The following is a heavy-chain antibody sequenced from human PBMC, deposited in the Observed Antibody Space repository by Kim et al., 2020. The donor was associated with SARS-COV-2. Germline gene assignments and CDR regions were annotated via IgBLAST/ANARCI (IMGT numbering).Heavy chain of an antibody. CDR1: GFTFSNSA. CDR3: ARGSSPHYYPYHDH. Sequence: GGSLRLSCAASGFTFSNSAMTWVRQAPGKGLEWVSGISDSGVGTYYADSVKGRFTISRDNSESTLVLQMNSLRVEDTAIYYCARGSSPHYYPYHDHWRQG. D-gene: IGHD3-22*01. CDR2: ISDSGVGT. J-gene: IGHJ5*02. V-gene: IGHV3-23*01.